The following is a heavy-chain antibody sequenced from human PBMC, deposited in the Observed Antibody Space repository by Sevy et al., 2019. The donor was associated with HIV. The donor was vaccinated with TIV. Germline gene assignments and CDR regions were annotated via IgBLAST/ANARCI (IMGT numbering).Heavy chain of an antibody. J-gene: IGHJ6*02. CDR1: GFTLTNEF. CDR3: ARVRYCRGGTCFSGFYYAMDV. CDR2: VYSGGAT. Sequence: GGSLRLSCAVSGFTLTNEFFSWVRQAPGKGLEWVAVVYSGGATYYADSVKGRFTISRDKSKSTLYLQMKSVRAEDTAVYYCARVRYCRGGTCFSGFYYAMDVWGQGTTVTVSS. D-gene: IGHD2-15*01. V-gene: IGHV3-53*01.